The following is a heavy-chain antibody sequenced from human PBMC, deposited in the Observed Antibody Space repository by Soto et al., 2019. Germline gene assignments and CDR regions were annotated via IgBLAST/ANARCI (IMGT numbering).Heavy chain of an antibody. J-gene: IGHJ4*02. V-gene: IGHV4-39*01. CDR2: IYSRGST. Sequence: QLQLQGSGPGLVKPSETLSLTCSVSGDSISSRTYHWGWIRQSPGKGLEWIGDIYSRGSTHYNASLNSRATISADTSKSHLSLKLSSVTAADTAVYYCVTVIIARSGGWVPFDYWGQGIPVTVSP. CDR3: VTVIIARSGGWVPFDY. CDR1: GDSISSRTYH. D-gene: IGHD2-15*01.